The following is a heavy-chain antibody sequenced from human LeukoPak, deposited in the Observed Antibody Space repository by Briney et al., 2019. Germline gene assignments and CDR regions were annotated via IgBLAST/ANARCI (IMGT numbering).Heavy chain of an antibody. CDR2: ISGSGGST. CDR3: ASRSSGYYQSADY. V-gene: IGHV3-23*01. D-gene: IGHD3-22*01. J-gene: IGHJ4*02. CDR1: GFTFSSYA. Sequence: PGGSLRLSCAASGFTFSSYAMSWVRQAPGKGLEWVSAISGSGGSTYYADSVKGRFTTSRDNSKNTLYLQMNSLRAEDTAVYYCASRSSGYYQSADYWGQGTLVTVSS.